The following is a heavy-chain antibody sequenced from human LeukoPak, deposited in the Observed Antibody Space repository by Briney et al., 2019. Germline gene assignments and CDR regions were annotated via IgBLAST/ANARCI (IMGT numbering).Heavy chain of an antibody. V-gene: IGHV3-23*01. D-gene: IGHD6-13*01. CDR2: ISGSGGST. J-gene: IGHJ4*02. Sequence: PGGSLRLSCAASGFTFSSYAMSWVRQAPGKGLEWVSAISGSGGSTYYADSVKGRLTISRDNSKNTLYLQMNSLRAEDTAVYYCAKDLRGSSWYVEDYFDYWGQGTLVTVSS. CDR1: GFTFSSYA. CDR3: AKDLRGSSWYVEDYFDY.